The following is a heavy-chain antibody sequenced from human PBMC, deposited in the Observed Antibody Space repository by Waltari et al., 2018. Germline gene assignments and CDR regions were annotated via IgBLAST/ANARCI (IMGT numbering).Heavy chain of an antibody. CDR1: GYSISSGYY. V-gene: IGHV4-38-2*01. Sequence: QVQLQESGPGLVKPSETLSLTCAVSGYSISSGYYWGWIRQPPGKGLELIGSIYHSGSTYYTPSLKSRVTISVDTSKNQFSLKLSSVTAADTAVYYCASSFYSGYYMDVWGKGTTVTVSS. CDR3: ASSFYSGYYMDV. D-gene: IGHD2-15*01. CDR2: IYHSGST. J-gene: IGHJ6*03.